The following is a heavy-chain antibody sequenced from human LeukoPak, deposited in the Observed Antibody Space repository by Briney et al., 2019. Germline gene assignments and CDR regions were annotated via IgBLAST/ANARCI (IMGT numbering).Heavy chain of an antibody. V-gene: IGHV3-30*18. CDR2: ISYDGSNK. Sequence: GGSLRLSCVASGFTFSTYGMHWVRQAPGKGLEWVAVISYDGSNKYYADSVKGRFTISRDNSKNTLYLQMNSLRADDTAVYYCAKDLGVRFLEWLLLIWGQGTLVTVSS. J-gene: IGHJ4*02. CDR3: AKDLGVRFLEWLLLI. D-gene: IGHD3-3*01. CDR1: GFTFSTYG.